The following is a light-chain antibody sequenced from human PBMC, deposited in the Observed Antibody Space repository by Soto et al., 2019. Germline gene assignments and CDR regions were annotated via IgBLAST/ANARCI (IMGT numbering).Light chain of an antibody. CDR2: AAS. CDR1: QDIRNE. V-gene: IGKV1-17*01. CDR3: LQHDSYPVT. Sequence: DIQMTQSPSSLSASVGDRVTITCRASQDIRNELDWFQQKPGKAPTRLIYAASILQSGVPSRFSGSGSGTDFTLTSTSLQPEDLATYYCLQHDSYPVTFGQGTRLEMK. J-gene: IGKJ5*01.